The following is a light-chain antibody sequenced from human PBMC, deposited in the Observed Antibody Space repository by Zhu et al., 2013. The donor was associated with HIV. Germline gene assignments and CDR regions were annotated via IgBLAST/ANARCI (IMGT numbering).Light chain of an antibody. V-gene: IGKV3-15*01. CDR3: QQYGSSPLT. CDR1: QNINNN. CDR2: GAS. Sequence: EIVMTQSPATLSVSPGERATLSCRASQNINNNLAWYQQKPGQAPRLLIYGASTRATGIPARFSGSGSGTDFTLSITRLEPEDLAVYYCQQYGSSPLTFGGGTTLELK. J-gene: IGKJ4*01.